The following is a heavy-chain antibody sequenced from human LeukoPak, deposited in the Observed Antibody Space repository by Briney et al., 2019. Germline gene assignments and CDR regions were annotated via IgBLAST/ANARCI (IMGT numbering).Heavy chain of an antibody. CDR2: MNPNSGNT. CDR3: ARDSNYDFWTSADY. CDR1: GYTFTSYD. D-gene: IGHD3-3*01. J-gene: IGHJ4*02. V-gene: IGHV1-8*01. Sequence: ASVKVSCKASGYTFTSYDINWVRQATGQGLEWMGWMNPNSGNTGYAQKFQGRVTITRDTSASTAYMELSSLRSEDTAVYYCARDSNYDFWTSADYWGQGTLVTVSS.